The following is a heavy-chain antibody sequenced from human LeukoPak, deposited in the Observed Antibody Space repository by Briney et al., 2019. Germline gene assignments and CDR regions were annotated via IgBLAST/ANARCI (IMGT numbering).Heavy chain of an antibody. CDR3: AGKIGDYFDY. D-gene: IGHD3-16*01. Sequence: SGGSLRLSCAASGFTFGTSDMTWVRQAPGKGLEWVSSISGSGALTFYADSVKGRFTISRDNSKNTLYLQMNSLRAEDTAVYYCAGKIGDYFDYWGLGTLVTVSS. V-gene: IGHV3-23*01. J-gene: IGHJ4*02. CDR2: ISGSGALT. CDR1: GFTFGTSD.